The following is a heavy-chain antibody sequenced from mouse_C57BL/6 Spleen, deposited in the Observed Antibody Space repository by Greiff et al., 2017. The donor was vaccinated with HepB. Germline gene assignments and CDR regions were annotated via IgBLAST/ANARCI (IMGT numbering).Heavy chain of an antibody. CDR3: ARASGTGYAMDY. J-gene: IGHJ4*01. D-gene: IGHD3-3*01. CDR1: GYTFTSYW. Sequence: QVQLQQPGAELVRPGTSEKLSCKASGYTFTSYWMHWVKQRPGQGLEWIGVIDPSDSYTNYNQKFKGKATLTVDTSSSTAYMQLSSLTSEDSAVYYCARASGTGYAMDYWGQGTSVTVSS. CDR2: IDPSDSYT. V-gene: IGHV1-59*01.